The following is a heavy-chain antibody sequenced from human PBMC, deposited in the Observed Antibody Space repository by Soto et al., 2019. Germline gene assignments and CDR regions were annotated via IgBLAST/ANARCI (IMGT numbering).Heavy chain of an antibody. CDR1: GFTFSSYA. Sequence: EVQLLESGGGLVQPGGPLRLSCAASGFTFSSYAMSWVRQAPGKGLEWVSAIRGIGGSTYYADSVKARFTISRYNSRNTRYLQMNSLRAEDTAVYYCAVSPMIVVGTFDYWGQGTLVTVSS. CDR3: AVSPMIVVGTFDY. D-gene: IGHD3-22*01. CDR2: IRGIGGST. V-gene: IGHV3-23*01. J-gene: IGHJ4*02.